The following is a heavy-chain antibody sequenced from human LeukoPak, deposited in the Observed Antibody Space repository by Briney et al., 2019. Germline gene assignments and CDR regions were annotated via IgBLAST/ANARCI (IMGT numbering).Heavy chain of an antibody. V-gene: IGHV3-30-3*01. J-gene: IGHJ6*03. CDR1: GFTFSSYA. CDR3: ARVTRMVVVVPAANEPSYYYYYVDV. D-gene: IGHD2-2*01. CDR2: ISYDGSNK. Sequence: QPGRSLRLSCTASGFTFSSYAMHWVRQAPGKGLEWVAIISYDGSNKYYADSVKGRFTISRDNSKNTLYLQMNSLRAEDTAVYYCARVTRMVVVVPAANEPSYYYYYVDVWGKGTTVTVSS.